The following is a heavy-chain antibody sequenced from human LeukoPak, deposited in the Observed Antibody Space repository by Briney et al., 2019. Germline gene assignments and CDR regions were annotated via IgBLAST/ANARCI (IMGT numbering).Heavy chain of an antibody. Sequence: SETLSLTCTVSGGSISSRSYYWGWIRQPPGKGLEWIGSVYYSGSTYYNPSLQSRVTISVDTSKNQFSLQLTSVTAADTAVFYCARQTWGGNYHPYYFDYWGRGTLVPVSS. D-gene: IGHD4-23*01. V-gene: IGHV4-39*01. CDR2: VYYSGST. J-gene: IGHJ4*02. CDR1: GGSISSRSYY. CDR3: ARQTWGGNYHPYYFDY.